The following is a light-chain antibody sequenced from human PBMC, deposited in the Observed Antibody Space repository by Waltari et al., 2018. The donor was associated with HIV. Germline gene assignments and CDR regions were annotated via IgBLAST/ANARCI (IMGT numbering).Light chain of an antibody. CDR2: DAS. V-gene: IGKV1-39*01. CDR3: QQSFSYPLT. J-gene: IGKJ3*01. CDR1: QTVNNK. Sequence: DIQMTQSPSSLSASVGDSVTITCRASQTVNNKLNWYQQKPGEAPKVVIYDASTLQSGVPSMFRGGGSWTDVTLTITSLQLDDFATYFCQQSFSYPLTFGPGTKVDI.